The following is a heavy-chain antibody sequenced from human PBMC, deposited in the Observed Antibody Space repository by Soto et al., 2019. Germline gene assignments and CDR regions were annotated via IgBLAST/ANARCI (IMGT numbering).Heavy chain of an antibody. Sequence: TETLSLTCTVSGGSISTYYSSWFRHPPGKGLEWIGYIYYSGSTNYNPSLKSRVTISVDTSKSQFSLRLTSVTAADTAVYFCARYNAASGTYYFDYWGRGALVTVSS. CDR1: GGSISTYY. D-gene: IGHD6-13*01. J-gene: IGHJ4*02. CDR3: ARYNAASGTYYFDY. CDR2: IYYSGST. V-gene: IGHV4-59*12.